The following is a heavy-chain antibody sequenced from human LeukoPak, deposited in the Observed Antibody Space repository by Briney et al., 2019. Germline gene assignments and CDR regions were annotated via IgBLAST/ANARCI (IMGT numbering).Heavy chain of an antibody. V-gene: IGHV3-7*01. D-gene: IGHD4-17*01. CDR2: IKPDGSDK. J-gene: IGHJ1*01. Sequence: PGGSLRLSCAASGFTFSSYSMNWVRQAPGKGLEWVANIKPDGSDKYYVDSVKGRFAISRDNAKNSLYLQMNSLRAEDTAVYYCARDRLGYGDPEYFQYWGQGTLVTVSS. CDR1: GFTFSSYS. CDR3: ARDRLGYGDPEYFQY.